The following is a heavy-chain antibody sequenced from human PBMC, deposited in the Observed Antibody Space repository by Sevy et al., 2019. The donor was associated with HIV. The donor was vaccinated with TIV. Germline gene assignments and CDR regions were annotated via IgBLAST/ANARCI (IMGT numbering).Heavy chain of an antibody. CDR1: GFTFSSYA. CDR2: ISGSDGST. Sequence: GGSLRLSCEASGFTFSSYAMSWVRQAPGKGLEWISAISGSDGSTYYTDSVKGRFTISRDNSKNTLYLQMNSLRVEDTAVYYCAKDQYSSSSIDELFDYWGQGTLVTVSS. D-gene: IGHD6-6*01. CDR3: AKDQYSSSSIDELFDY. V-gene: IGHV3-23*01. J-gene: IGHJ4*02.